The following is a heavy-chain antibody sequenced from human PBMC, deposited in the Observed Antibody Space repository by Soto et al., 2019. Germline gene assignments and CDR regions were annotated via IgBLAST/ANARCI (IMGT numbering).Heavy chain of an antibody. CDR1: GLSLSTSGED. D-gene: IGHD3-10*01. CDR3: ALYVSTSPAGWFDP. Sequence: QITLKESGPTLVKPTQTLTLTCTFSGLSLSTSGEDVGWIRQPPGKALEWLALIYWDDDKRYNPTLKTRLTSSKDTSKTQVFLTLTNMDPVDTAIYYCALYVSTSPAGWFDPWGQGILVTVSS. J-gene: IGHJ5*02. CDR2: IYWDDDK. V-gene: IGHV2-5*02.